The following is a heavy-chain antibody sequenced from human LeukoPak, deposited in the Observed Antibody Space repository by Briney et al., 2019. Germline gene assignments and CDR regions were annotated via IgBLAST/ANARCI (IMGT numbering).Heavy chain of an antibody. D-gene: IGHD2-2*01. Sequence: GASVNVSCKASGYIFTGYYIHWVRQAPGQGLEWMGWINPNSGVTNYAQKFQGRVIMTRDTSISTAYMEVRRLRSDDTAVYYCARDAQFIVVVPAAKLNYMDVWGKGSTVTVSS. CDR3: ARDAQFIVVVPAAKLNYMDV. J-gene: IGHJ6*03. CDR1: GYIFTGYY. V-gene: IGHV1-2*02. CDR2: INPNSGVT.